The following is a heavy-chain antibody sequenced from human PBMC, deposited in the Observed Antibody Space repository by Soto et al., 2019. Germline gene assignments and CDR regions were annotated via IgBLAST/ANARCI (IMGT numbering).Heavy chain of an antibody. Sequence: GESLKISCKGSGYSFPTYWLAWVRQTPGRGLEYMGIIYPGDPDSRYSPAFQGQVTFSADKSINTAYLQWTSLKASDTAIYYCARSRVSTPRLEDPFDIWGQGTMVTVSS. CDR3: ARSRVSTPRLEDPFDI. J-gene: IGHJ3*02. CDR1: GYSFPTYW. D-gene: IGHD5-12*01. CDR2: IYPGDPDS. V-gene: IGHV5-51*01.